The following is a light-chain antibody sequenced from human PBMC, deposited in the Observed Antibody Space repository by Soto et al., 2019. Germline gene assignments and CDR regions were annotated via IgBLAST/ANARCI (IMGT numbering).Light chain of an antibody. Sequence: QSVLTQPPSGYGSPGQSVTISCTGTSSDVGGYNYVSWYQQYPGRAPKLMIYEVTKRPSGVPDRFSGSKSGNTASLTVSGLQAEDEADYYCSSYAASNNFYFVFGGGTKLTVL. V-gene: IGLV2-8*01. J-gene: IGLJ3*02. CDR3: SSYAASNNFYFV. CDR2: EVT. CDR1: SSDVGGYNY.